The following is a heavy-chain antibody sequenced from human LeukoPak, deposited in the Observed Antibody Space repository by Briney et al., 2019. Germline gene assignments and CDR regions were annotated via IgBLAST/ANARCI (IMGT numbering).Heavy chain of an antibody. Sequence: GESLKISCKGSGYSFTSYWIGWVRQMPGKGLEWMGIIYPGDSDTRYSPSFQGQVTISADKSISTAYLQWSSLKASDTAMYYCARLYYYDSSGYFGYYYYYMDVWGKGTTVTVSS. J-gene: IGHJ6*03. CDR1: GYSFTSYW. CDR2: IYPGDSDT. V-gene: IGHV5-51*01. CDR3: ARLYYYDSSGYFGYYYYYMDV. D-gene: IGHD3-22*01.